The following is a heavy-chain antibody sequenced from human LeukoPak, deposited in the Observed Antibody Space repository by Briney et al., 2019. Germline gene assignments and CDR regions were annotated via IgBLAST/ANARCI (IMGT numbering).Heavy chain of an antibody. J-gene: IGHJ3*02. CDR3: ARDQVGAPNKALDS. V-gene: IGHV4-4*07. CDR1: GGSISSYY. D-gene: IGHD1-26*01. Sequence: PSETLSLTSTVSGGSISSYYWSWIRQPAGKGLEWIGRIYTSGSTNYNPSLKSRITMSVDTSKNQFSLKLSSVTAADTAVYYCARDQVGAPNKALDSWGQGTMVTVSS. CDR2: IYTSGST.